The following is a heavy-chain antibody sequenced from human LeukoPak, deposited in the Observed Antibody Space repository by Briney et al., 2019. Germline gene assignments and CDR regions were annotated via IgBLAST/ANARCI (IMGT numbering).Heavy chain of an antibody. D-gene: IGHD3-10*01. CDR2: IKQDGSEK. V-gene: IGHV3-7*03. CDR3: AKDRNYYGSGGFDY. CDR1: GFTFSSYW. J-gene: IGHJ4*02. Sequence: GGSLRLSCAASGFTFSSYWMSWVRQAPGKGLEWVANIKQDGSEKYYVDSVKGRFTISRDNAKNSLYLQMNSLRAEDTAVYYCAKDRNYYGSGGFDYWGQGTLVTVSS.